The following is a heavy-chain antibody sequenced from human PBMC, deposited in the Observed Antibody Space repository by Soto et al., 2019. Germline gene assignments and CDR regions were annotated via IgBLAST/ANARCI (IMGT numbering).Heavy chain of an antibody. CDR2: IYYSGST. CDR1: GGSISSGDYY. J-gene: IGHJ5*02. V-gene: IGHV4-30-4*01. Sequence: LSLTCTVSGGSISSGDYYWSWIRQPPGKGLEWIGYIYYSGSTYYNPSLKSRVTISVDTSKNQFSLKLSSVTAADTAVYYCARGYAYSSSSGGFDPWGQGTLVTVSS. CDR3: ARGYAYSSSSGGFDP. D-gene: IGHD6-6*01.